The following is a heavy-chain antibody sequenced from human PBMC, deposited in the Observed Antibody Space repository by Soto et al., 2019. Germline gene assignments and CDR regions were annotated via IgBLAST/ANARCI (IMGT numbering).Heavy chain of an antibody. CDR2: IYYSGST. Sequence: PSETLSLTCTVSGGSISSSSYYWGWIRQPPGKGLEWIGSIYYSGSTYYNPSLKSRVTISVDTSKNQFSLKLSSVTAADTAVYYCASPYNWNYAFDYWGQGTLVTVSS. J-gene: IGHJ4*02. CDR3: ASPYNWNYAFDY. CDR1: GGSISSSSYY. V-gene: IGHV4-39*01. D-gene: IGHD1-7*01.